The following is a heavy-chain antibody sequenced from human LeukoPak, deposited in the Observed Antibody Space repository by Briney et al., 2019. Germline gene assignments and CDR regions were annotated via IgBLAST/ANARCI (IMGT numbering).Heavy chain of an antibody. CDR2: IKQDGSEK. D-gene: IGHD5-18*01. CDR3: AREGDVDTAILDYFDY. Sequence: GGSLRLSCAASGFTFSSYWMSWVRQAPGKGLEWVANIKQDGSEKYYVDSVKGRFTISRDNAKNSLYLQMNSLRAEDTAVYYCAREGDVDTAILDYFDYWGQGTLVTVSS. CDR1: GFTFSSYW. V-gene: IGHV3-7*01. J-gene: IGHJ4*02.